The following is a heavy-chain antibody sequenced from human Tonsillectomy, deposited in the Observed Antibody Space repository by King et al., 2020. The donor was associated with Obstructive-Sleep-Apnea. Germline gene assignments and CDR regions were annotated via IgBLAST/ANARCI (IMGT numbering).Heavy chain of an antibody. CDR2: FNPNSGGT. J-gene: IGHJ4*02. CDR1: GYTFNGYY. D-gene: IGHD3-16*01. V-gene: IGHV1-2*04. CDR3: AREGDTGDYRFDY. Sequence: VQLVESGAEVKKPGASVKVSCKASGYTFNGYYMHWVRQAPGQGLVWMGWFNPNSGGTNYAQKVQGWDTMTRDTSLSTAYMELSRLRSDDTAVYYCAREGDTGDYRFDYWGQGTLVTVSS.